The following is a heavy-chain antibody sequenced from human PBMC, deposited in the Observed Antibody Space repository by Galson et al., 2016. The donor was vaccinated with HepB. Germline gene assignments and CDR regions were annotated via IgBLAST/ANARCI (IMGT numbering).Heavy chain of an antibody. J-gene: IGHJ4*02. CDR3: ANSYALTGEEVAAHGGDY. V-gene: IGHV2-5*02. D-gene: IGHD5-12*01. CDR2: IYWDDDK. CDR1: GFSFRSNGVG. Sequence: PALVTPTQTLTLTCTFSGFSFRSNGVGVGWIRQPPGKALEWLALIYWDDDKRYSPSLKSRLTITKDTSKYQVVLTMTNMDSVETATYYCANSYALTGEEVAAHGGDYWGQGTLVTVSS.